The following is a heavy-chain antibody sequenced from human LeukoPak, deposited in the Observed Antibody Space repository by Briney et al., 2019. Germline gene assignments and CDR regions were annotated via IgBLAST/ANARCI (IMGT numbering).Heavy chain of an antibody. CDR3: ARDGNRFGRLYYMDV. V-gene: IGHV3-21*01. D-gene: IGHD3-10*01. Sequence: GGSLRLSCAASGFTFSSYSMNWVRQAPGKGLEWVSSISSSSSYIYYADSVKGRFTISRDNAKNSLYLQMNSLRAEDTAVYYCARDGNRFGRLYYMDVWGKGTTVTVSS. CDR1: GFTFSSYS. J-gene: IGHJ6*03. CDR2: ISSSSSYI.